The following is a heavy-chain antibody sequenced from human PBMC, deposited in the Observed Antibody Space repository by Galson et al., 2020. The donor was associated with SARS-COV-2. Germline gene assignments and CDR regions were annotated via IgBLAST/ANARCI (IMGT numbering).Heavy chain of an antibody. CDR1: GDSISSDGYR. D-gene: IGHD3-9*01. CDR2: ISNSGST. J-gene: IGHJ6*03. V-gene: IGHV4-31*03. Sequence: SETLSLTCTVSGDSISSDGYRWNWIRQLPGKGLEWIGYISNSGSTYYNPSLKSRVTITLDMSKNEFTLELSSVSAADTAVFYCARGRSHFLTGFDEGGFYYFDVWGKGSTVIVSS. CDR3: ARGRSHFLTGFDEGGFYYFDV.